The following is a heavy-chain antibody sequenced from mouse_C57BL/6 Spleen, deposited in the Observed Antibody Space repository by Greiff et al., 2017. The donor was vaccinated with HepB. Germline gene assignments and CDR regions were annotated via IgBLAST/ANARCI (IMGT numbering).Heavy chain of an antibody. D-gene: IGHD1-1*01. CDR2: INPNNGGT. V-gene: IGHV1-26*01. J-gene: IGHJ2*01. CDR3: ARENYGSRRYFDY. CDR1: GYTFTDYY. Sequence: EVKLVESGPELVKPGASVKISCKASGYTFTDYYMNWVKQRHGKSLEWIGDINPNNGGTSYNQKFKGKATLTVDKSSSTAYMELRSLTSEDSAVYYCARENYGSRRYFDYWGQGTTLTVSS.